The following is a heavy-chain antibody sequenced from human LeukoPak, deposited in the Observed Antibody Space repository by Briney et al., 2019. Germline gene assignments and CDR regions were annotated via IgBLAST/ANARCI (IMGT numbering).Heavy chain of an antibody. CDR1: GYTFTSYD. Sequence: ASVKVSCKASGYTFTSYDFNWVRQATGQRPEWMGWMSPNSGDTGYAQKFQDRVTMTRNTSISTAYMELSSLRSDDTAVYYCARGPPNWGFDYWGPGTLVTVSS. CDR3: ARGPPNWGFDY. D-gene: IGHD7-27*01. CDR2: MSPNSGDT. J-gene: IGHJ4*02. V-gene: IGHV1-8*01.